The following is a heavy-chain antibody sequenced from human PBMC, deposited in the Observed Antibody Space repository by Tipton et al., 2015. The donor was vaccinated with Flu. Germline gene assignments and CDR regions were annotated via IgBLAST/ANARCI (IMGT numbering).Heavy chain of an antibody. CDR2: IYHSGST. Sequence: LRLSCTVSGYSISSGYYWGWIRQPPGKGLEWIGSIYHSGSTYYNPSLKSRVTISVDTSKNQFSLKLSSVTAADTAVYYCARSYGLSYHGMDVWGQGTTVTVSS. CDR3: ARSYGLSYHGMDV. CDR1: GYSISSGYY. J-gene: IGHJ6*02. V-gene: IGHV4-38-2*02. D-gene: IGHD3-10*01.